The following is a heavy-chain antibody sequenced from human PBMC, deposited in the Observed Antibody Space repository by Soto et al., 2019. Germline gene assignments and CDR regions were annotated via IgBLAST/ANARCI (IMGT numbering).Heavy chain of an antibody. D-gene: IGHD1-1*01. CDR3: TRGPRVSSTGTGAH. Sequence: PGGSLRLSCEVSGFTFSAYWMHWVRQVPGKGLIWVSRISDDGSTTTYADSVKGRFTISRDNAKNTLYLQMNSLRAHDTGLYYCTRGPRVSSTGTGAHWGQGTLVTVSS. J-gene: IGHJ4*02. CDR1: GFTFSAYW. CDR2: ISDDGSTT. V-gene: IGHV3-74*01.